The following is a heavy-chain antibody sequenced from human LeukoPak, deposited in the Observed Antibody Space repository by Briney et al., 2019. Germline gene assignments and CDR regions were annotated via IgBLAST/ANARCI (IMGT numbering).Heavy chain of an antibody. CDR1: GGSISSYY. V-gene: IGHV4-59*01. Sequence: SETLSLTCTVSGGSISSYYWSWIRQPPGKGLEWIGYIYYSGSTNYNPSLKSRVTISVDTSKNQFSLKLSSVTAADTAVYYCARNHPHDFYYMDVWGKGTTVTVSS. D-gene: IGHD3-3*01. CDR3: ARNHPHDFYYMDV. CDR2: IYYSGST. J-gene: IGHJ6*03.